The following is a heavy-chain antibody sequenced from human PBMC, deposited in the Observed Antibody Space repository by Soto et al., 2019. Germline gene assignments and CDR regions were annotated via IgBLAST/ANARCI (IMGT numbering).Heavy chain of an antibody. V-gene: IGHV3-9*01. J-gene: IGHJ6*02. CDR2: IDWNSGST. Sequence: EVQLVESGGGLVQSGRSRRLSCVASGFRFDDFAMHWVRQAPGKGLEWVSSIDWNSGSTAYADSGKGRFTVFRDNARNSLDLQMNSLRVEDTALYYCVKGRGSYFVYFGLDVWGPGTTVTVSS. CDR1: GFRFDDFA. D-gene: IGHD1-26*01. CDR3: VKGRGSYFVYFGLDV.